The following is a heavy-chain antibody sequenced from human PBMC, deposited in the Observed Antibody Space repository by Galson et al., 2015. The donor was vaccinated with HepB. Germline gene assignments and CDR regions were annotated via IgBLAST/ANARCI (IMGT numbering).Heavy chain of an antibody. D-gene: IGHD2-2*02. J-gene: IGHJ4*02. CDR2: IYPGDSDI. CDR3: ARGLGHCSSTSCYILDY. Sequence: QSGAEVKKPGESLKISCKGSGYSFTNYWIAWVRQMPGKGLEWMGSIYPGDSDIRNSPSFQGQVTISADKSISTAYLQWSSLKASDTAMYYCARGLGHCSSTSCYILDYWGQGTLVTVSS. V-gene: IGHV5-51*01. CDR1: GYSFTNYW.